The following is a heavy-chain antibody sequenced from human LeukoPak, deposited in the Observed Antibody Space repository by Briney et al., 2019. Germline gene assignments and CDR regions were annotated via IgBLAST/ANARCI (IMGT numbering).Heavy chain of an antibody. D-gene: IGHD3-22*01. V-gene: IGHV3-23*01. CDR1: GFTFSSYG. CDR2: ISGSGGST. J-gene: IGHJ4*02. CDR3: AKGRGRYYDSSGYEFDY. Sequence: GGSLRLSCAASGFTFSSYGMSWVRQAPGKGLEWVSAISGSGGSTYYADSVKGRFTISRDNSKNTLYLQMNSLRAEDTAVYYCAKGRGRYYDSSGYEFDYWGQGTLVTASS.